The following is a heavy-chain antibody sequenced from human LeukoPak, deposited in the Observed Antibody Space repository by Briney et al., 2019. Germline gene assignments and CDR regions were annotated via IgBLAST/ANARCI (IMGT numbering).Heavy chain of an antibody. J-gene: IGHJ4*02. CDR1: GGSISSGDYY. Sequence: TLSLTCTVSGGSISSGDYYWSWIRQPPGKGLEWIGYIYYSGSTYYNPSLKSRVTISVDTSKNQFSLKLSSVTAADTAVYYCARVGYSSGWYREYYFDYWGQGTLVTVSS. D-gene: IGHD6-19*01. CDR2: IYYSGST. V-gene: IGHV4-30-4*08. CDR3: ARVGYSSGWYREYYFDY.